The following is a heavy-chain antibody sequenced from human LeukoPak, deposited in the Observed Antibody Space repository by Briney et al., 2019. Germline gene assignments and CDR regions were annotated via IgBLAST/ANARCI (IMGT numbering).Heavy chain of an antibody. D-gene: IGHD2-15*01. CDR3: ARTPSGRYYYMDV. CDR1: GGSISSGSYY. Sequence: TSETLSLTCTVSGGSISSGSYYWSWIRQPAGKGLEWIERIYTSGGTNYNPSLKSRVTISVDTSKNQFSLKLSSVTAADTAVYYCARTPSGRYYYMDVWGKGTTVTVSS. CDR2: IYTSGGT. V-gene: IGHV4-61*02. J-gene: IGHJ6*03.